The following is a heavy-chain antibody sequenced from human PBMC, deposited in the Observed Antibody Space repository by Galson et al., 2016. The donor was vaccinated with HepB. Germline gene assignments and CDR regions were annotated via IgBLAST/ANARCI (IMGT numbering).Heavy chain of an antibody. CDR2: VYPGDSDK. D-gene: IGHD2/OR15-2a*01. V-gene: IGHV5-51*03. J-gene: IGHJ4*02. Sequence: QSGAEVKKPGESLKISCKASGSRFANYWIGWVRQMPGKGLEWMGDVYPGDSDKRNSPSFQGQVTISVDKSITTAYLQWNSLKASETAIYYCARSTFGFDYWGLGTLVTVSA. CDR1: GSRFANYW. CDR3: ARSTFGFDY.